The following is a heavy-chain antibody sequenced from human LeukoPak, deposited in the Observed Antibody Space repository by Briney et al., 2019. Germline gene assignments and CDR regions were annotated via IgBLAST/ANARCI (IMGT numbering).Heavy chain of an antibody. V-gene: IGHV4-39*01. CDR3: ARQPYSSGCYFDY. Sequence: PSETLSLTCTVSGGSITSTTYYWGWVRQPPGKGLEWIGSFSYTGNTYYDPSLKSRVTISVDTSKTQFSLKMNSVTAADTAVYYCARQPYSSGCYFDYWGQGTLVSVSS. D-gene: IGHD6-19*01. CDR1: GGSITSTTYY. J-gene: IGHJ4*02. CDR2: FSYTGNT.